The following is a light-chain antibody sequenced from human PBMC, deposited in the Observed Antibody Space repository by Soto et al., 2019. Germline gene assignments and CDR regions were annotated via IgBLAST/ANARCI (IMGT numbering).Light chain of an antibody. CDR3: QQYGSSGT. J-gene: IGKJ1*01. CDR2: GAS. V-gene: IGKV3-20*01. Sequence: ESVSTKSPGTLSLSPGERATLSCRASQSVSNNYLAWYQQKPGQAPRLLIYGASNRATGIPDRFSGSGSGTDFTLTISRLEPEDFAVYYCQQYGSSGTFGQGTKVDIK. CDR1: QSVSNNY.